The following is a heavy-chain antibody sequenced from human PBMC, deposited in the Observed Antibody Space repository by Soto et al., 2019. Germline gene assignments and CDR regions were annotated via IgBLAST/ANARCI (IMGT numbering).Heavy chain of an antibody. J-gene: IGHJ6*02. Sequence: GASVTVACKASGGTFSSYAISWVRQAPGQGLEWMGGIIPIFGTANYAQKFQGRVTITADESTSTAYMELSSLRSEDTAVYYCARGSYNWNDRTEIYYYYYGMDVWGQGTTVTVSS. V-gene: IGHV1-69*13. CDR3: ARGSYNWNDRTEIYYYYYGMDV. CDR1: GGTFSSYA. CDR2: IIPIFGTA. D-gene: IGHD1-1*01.